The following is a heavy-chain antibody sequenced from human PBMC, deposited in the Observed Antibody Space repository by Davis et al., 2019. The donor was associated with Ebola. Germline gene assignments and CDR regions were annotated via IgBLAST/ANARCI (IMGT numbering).Heavy chain of an antibody. CDR2: ISSSSRTI. CDR1: GFTFSDYY. D-gene: IGHD6-19*01. CDR3: AREVKVAGTECDY. Sequence: GESLKISCAASGFTFSDYYMSWIRQAPGKGLEWVSYISSSSRTIYHAASVKGRFTVSRDNAKNSLYLQMNSLRDEDTAVYYCAREVKVAGTECDYWGQGTLVTVSS. V-gene: IGHV3-11*04. J-gene: IGHJ4*01.